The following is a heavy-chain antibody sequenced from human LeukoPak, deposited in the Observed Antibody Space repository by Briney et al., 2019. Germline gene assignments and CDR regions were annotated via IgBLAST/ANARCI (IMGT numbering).Heavy chain of an antibody. CDR1: GFTFSSYA. V-gene: IGHV3-23*01. J-gene: IGHJ4*02. Sequence: PGGSLRLSCAASGFTFSSYAMSWVRQAPGKGLEWVSAISGSGGSTYYADSVKGRFTISRDNSKNTLYLQMNSLRAEDTAVYYCAKDAAVTMVRGVIKIKAPSYFDYWGQGTPVTVSS. CDR3: AKDAAVTMVRGVIKIKAPSYFDY. CDR2: ISGSGGST. D-gene: IGHD3-10*01.